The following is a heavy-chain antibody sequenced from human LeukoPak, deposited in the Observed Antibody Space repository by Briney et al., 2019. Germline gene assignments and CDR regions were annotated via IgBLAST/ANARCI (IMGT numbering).Heavy chain of an antibody. CDR1: GGSFSGYY. Sequence: KPSETLSLTCAVYGGSFSGYYWSWIRQPPGKGLEWIGEINHSGSTNYNPSLKSRVTISVDTSKNQFSLKLSSAAAPDAAVCYSSMGTDAYKCGDSWGQGTLVTVSS. CDR3: SMGTDAYKCGDS. CDR2: INHSGST. J-gene: IGHJ4*02. V-gene: IGHV4-34*01. D-gene: IGHD5-24*01.